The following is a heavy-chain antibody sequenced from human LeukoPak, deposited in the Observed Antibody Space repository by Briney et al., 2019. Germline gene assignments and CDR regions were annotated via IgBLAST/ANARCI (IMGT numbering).Heavy chain of an antibody. Sequence: GGSLRLSCAASGFTFSSYSMNWVRQAPGKGLEWVAFIRFDGSNKYYADSVKGRFTISRDNSKNTLYLQMKSLRAEDTAVYYCAKGGGYEAQYYYYYLDVWGKGTTVTISS. J-gene: IGHJ6*03. CDR1: GFTFSSYS. V-gene: IGHV3-30*02. CDR3: AKGGGYEAQYYYYYLDV. CDR2: IRFDGSNK. D-gene: IGHD5-12*01.